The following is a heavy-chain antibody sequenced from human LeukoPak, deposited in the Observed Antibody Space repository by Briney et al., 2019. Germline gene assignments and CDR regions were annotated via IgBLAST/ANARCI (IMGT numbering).Heavy chain of an antibody. V-gene: IGHV1-69*05. D-gene: IGHD3-22*01. CDR2: IIPIFGTA. CDR1: GGTFSSYA. J-gene: IGHJ4*02. Sequence: SVKVSCKASGGTFSSYAISWVRQAPGQGFEWMGGIIPIFGTANYAQKFQGRVTMTRDTSTSTVYMELSSLRSEDTAVYYCARARPPYYDSSDVSYPFDYWGQGTLVTVSS. CDR3: ARARPPYYDSSDVSYPFDY.